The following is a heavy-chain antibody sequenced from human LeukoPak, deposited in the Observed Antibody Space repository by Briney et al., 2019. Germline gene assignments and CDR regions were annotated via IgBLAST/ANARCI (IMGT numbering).Heavy chain of an antibody. Sequence: GGSLRLSCAASGFTVSSNYMSWVRQAPGKGLEWVSVIYSGGSTYYADSVKGRFTISRDNSKNTLYLQMNSLRAEDTAVYYCARVRPPIDGYGAFDIWGQGTMVTVSS. CDR1: GFTVSSNY. CDR2: IYSGGST. J-gene: IGHJ3*02. D-gene: IGHD5-24*01. CDR3: ARVRPPIDGYGAFDI. V-gene: IGHV3-53*01.